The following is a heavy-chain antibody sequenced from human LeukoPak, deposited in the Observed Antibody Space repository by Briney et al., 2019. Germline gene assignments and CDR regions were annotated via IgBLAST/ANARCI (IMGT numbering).Heavy chain of an antibody. J-gene: IGHJ4*02. D-gene: IGHD4-17*01. V-gene: IGHV3-23*01. CDR2: ISGSGGST. CDR3: AKVGDWDGDYAYYFDY. Sequence: GAPLRLSCAASVFTFSCYALSWVRQAPGGGLEWVSVISGSGGSTYYADAVNGRFTISRDNSKNTLYLQMISLRAEDTAVYYCAKVGDWDGDYAYYFDYWGQGTLVTVSS. CDR1: VFTFSCYA.